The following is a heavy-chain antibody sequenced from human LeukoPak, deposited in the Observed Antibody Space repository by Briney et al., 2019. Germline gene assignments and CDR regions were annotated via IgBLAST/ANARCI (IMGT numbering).Heavy chain of an antibody. J-gene: IGHJ4*02. CDR2: IIPIFGTA. D-gene: IGHD3-3*01. CDR1: GGTFSSYA. CDR3: ARGQLTYYDFWSGYSTFDY. Sequence: ASVKVSCKASGGTFSSYAISWVRQAPGQGLEWMGGIIPIFGTANYAQKFQGRVTITADESTSTAYMELSSLRSEDTAVYYCARGQLTYYDFWSGYSTFDYWGQGTLVTVSS. V-gene: IGHV1-69*13.